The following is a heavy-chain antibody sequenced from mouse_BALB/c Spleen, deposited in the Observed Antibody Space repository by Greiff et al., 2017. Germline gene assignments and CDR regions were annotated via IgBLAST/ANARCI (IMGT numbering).Heavy chain of an antibody. CDR1: GYTFTSYW. CDR2: IDPSDSET. CDR3: ARFNYYGSSYDY. Sequence: QVQLKQPGAELVKPGAPVKLSCKASGYTFTSYWMNWVKQRPGRGLEWIGRIDPSDSETHYNQKFKDKATLTVDKSSSTAYIQLSSLTSEDSAVYYCARFNYYGSSYDYWGQGTTLTVSS. V-gene: IGHV1-69*02. D-gene: IGHD1-1*01. J-gene: IGHJ2*01.